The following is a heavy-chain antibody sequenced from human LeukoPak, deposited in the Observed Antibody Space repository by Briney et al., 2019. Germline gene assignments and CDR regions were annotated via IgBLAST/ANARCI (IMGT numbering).Heavy chain of an antibody. CDR3: ARSVNMGIAAAGVDY. V-gene: IGHV3-23*01. CDR2: ISGSGGST. J-gene: IGHJ4*02. D-gene: IGHD6-13*01. CDR1: GFTFSSYA. Sequence: PGGSLRLSCAASGFTFSSYAMSWVRQAPGKGLEWVSAISGSGGSTYYADSVKGRFTISRDNSKNTLYLQMNSLRAEDTTVYDCARSVNMGIAAAGVDYWGQGTLVTVSS.